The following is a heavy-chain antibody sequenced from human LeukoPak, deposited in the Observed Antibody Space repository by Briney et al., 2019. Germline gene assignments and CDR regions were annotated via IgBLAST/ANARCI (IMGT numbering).Heavy chain of an antibody. Sequence: GESLKISCKGSGYSFTSYWIGWVRQMPGKGLEWMGIIYPGDSDTRYSPSFQGQVTISADKSISTAYLQWSSLKASDTAMYYCARLTMVRGVPMNYGMDVWGQGTTVTVSS. CDR3: ARLTMVRGVPMNYGMDV. CDR1: GYSFTSYW. V-gene: IGHV5-51*01. J-gene: IGHJ6*02. D-gene: IGHD3-10*01. CDR2: IYPGDSDT.